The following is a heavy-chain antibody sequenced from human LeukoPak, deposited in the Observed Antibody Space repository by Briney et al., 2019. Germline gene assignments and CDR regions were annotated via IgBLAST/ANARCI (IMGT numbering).Heavy chain of an antibody. CDR3: AIESRGSGSYFPLRYYYYGMDV. CDR1: GYTFTGYY. Sequence: ASVKVSCKASGYTFTGYYMHWVRQAPGQGLEWMGWINPNSGGTNYAQKFQGRVTMTRDTSISTAYMELSRLRSDDTAVYYCAIESRGSGSYFPLRYYYYGMDVWGQGTTVTVSS. J-gene: IGHJ6*02. CDR2: INPNSGGT. D-gene: IGHD3-10*01. V-gene: IGHV1-2*02.